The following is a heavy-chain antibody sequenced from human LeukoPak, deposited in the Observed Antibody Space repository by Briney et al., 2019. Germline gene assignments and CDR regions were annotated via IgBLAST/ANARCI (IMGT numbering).Heavy chain of an antibody. CDR1: GFTFSSYA. CDR3: ARDWVPWRHSEVWFDP. Sequence: GGSLRLSCAASGFTFSSYAMHWVRQAPGKGLEWVAVISYDGSNKYYADSVKGRFTISRDNSKNTLYLQMNSLRAEDTAVYYYARDWVPWRHSEVWFDPWGQGTLVTVSS. CDR2: ISYDGSNK. J-gene: IGHJ5*02. V-gene: IGHV3-30*04. D-gene: IGHD1-1*01.